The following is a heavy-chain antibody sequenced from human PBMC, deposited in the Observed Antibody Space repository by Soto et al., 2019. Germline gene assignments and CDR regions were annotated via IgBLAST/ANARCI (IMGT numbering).Heavy chain of an antibody. V-gene: IGHV3-23*01. J-gene: IGHJ5*02. CDR3: AEGAPFWTLDRFDP. D-gene: IGHD3-3*01. CDR2: ISDSSTST. Sequence: GVSLRLSCAASGFPFSRFSMSWVRQAPGKGLEWVSGISDSSTSTYYADFVKGRFTISRDNSKNTLYLQMNSLRVEDTAVYFCAEGAPFWTLDRFDPWGQGTLVTV. CDR1: GFPFSRFS.